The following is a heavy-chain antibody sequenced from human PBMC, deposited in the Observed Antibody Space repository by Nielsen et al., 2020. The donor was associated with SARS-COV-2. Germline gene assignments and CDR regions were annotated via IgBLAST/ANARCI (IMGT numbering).Heavy chain of an antibody. CDR3: ARDGDGYPLGY. CDR2: IKQDGSEK. V-gene: IGHV3-7*03. Sequence: GESLKISCAASGFTFSSYWMSWVRQAPGKGLEWVANIKQDGSEKYYVDSVKGRFTISRDNAKNSLYLQMNSLRAEDTAVYYCARDGDGYPLGYWGQGTLVTVSS. J-gene: IGHJ4*02. CDR1: GFTFSSYW. D-gene: IGHD5-24*01.